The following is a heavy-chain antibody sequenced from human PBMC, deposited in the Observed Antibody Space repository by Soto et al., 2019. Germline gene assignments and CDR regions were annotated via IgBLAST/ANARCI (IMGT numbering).Heavy chain of an antibody. CDR3: AASTYSYTCVRY. V-gene: IGHV3-15*02. Sequence: EVQLVESGGALVKPGESLRLSCAASGFTFSNAWMSWVRQAPGKGLEWVGRIKSKTEGGTTDHAAPVKGRFNVSRDDSKNTLYLHMNSLKTEDTAVYVCAASTYSYTCVRYWGQGTLVTVSS. D-gene: IGHD5-18*01. CDR2: IKSKTEGGTT. CDR1: GFTFSNAW. J-gene: IGHJ4*02.